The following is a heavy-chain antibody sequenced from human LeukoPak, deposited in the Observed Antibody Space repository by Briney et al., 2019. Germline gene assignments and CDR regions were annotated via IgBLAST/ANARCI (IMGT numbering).Heavy chain of an antibody. J-gene: IGHJ4*02. V-gene: IGHV4-59*12. CDR1: GGSIDGDY. Sequence: SETLSLTCSVSGGSIDGDYWNWIRQPPGRGLEWIGYIYYNGNTKYNPSLKNRVTLSVDTSKNNFSLKLTSLTAADTALYYCARGQVDTAKIADYWGQGTLVTVSS. D-gene: IGHD5-18*01. CDR3: ARGQVDTAKIADY. CDR2: IYYNGNT.